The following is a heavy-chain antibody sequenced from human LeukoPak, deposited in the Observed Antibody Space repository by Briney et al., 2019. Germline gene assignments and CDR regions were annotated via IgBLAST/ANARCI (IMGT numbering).Heavy chain of an antibody. CDR2: ISAYNGNT. Sequence: ASVKVSCKASGYTFTNYGISWVRQAPGQGLEWMGWISAYNGNTNYAQKLQGRVTMTTDTSTNTAYVELRSLRSDDTAVYYCARSTGYYYDSSGRYYFDYWGQGTLVTVSS. D-gene: IGHD3-22*01. V-gene: IGHV1-18*01. CDR1: GYTFTNYG. CDR3: ARSTGYYYDSSGRYYFDY. J-gene: IGHJ4*02.